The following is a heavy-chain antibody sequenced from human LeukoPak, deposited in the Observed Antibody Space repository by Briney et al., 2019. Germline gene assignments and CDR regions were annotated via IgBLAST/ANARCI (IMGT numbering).Heavy chain of an antibody. V-gene: IGHV4-31*03. CDR3: ARASSDYGDYYFDY. CDR1: GGSISSGGYY. J-gene: IGHJ4*02. D-gene: IGHD4-17*01. CDR2: IYYSGST. Sequence: PSETLSLTCTVSGGSISSGGYYWNWIRQHPGKGLEWIGYIYYSGSTYYNPSLKGRVTISVDTSKNQFSLKLSSVTAADTAVYYCARASSDYGDYYFDYWGQGTLVTVSS.